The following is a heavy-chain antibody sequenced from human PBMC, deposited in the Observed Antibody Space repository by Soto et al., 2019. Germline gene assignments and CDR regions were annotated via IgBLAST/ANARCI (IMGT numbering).Heavy chain of an antibody. J-gene: IGHJ4*02. Sequence: GGSLRLSCAASGFTFSSYGMHWVRQAPGKGPEWVAAITGNGGGKYYVDSVKGRFTISRDNAKNSLFLQMSSLRAEDTAVYYCVRHSNGPEYWGQGALVTVSS. CDR1: GFTFSSYG. CDR2: ITGNGGGK. D-gene: IGHD2-8*01. CDR3: VRHSNGPEY. V-gene: IGHV3-21*01.